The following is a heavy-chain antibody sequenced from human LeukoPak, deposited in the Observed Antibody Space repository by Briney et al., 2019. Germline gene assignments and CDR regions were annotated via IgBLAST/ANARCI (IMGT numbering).Heavy chain of an antibody. V-gene: IGHV4-59*12. CDR3: ARASRITMVRGSPYWFDP. J-gene: IGHJ5*02. CDR2: IYYSGST. Sequence: SETLSLTCTVAGGSISSYYWSWVRQPPGKGLEWIGYIYYSGSTNYNPSLKSRVTISVDTSKNQFSLKLSSVTAADTAVYYCARASRITMVRGSPYWFDPGGQGTLVTVS. D-gene: IGHD3-10*01. CDR1: GGSISSYY.